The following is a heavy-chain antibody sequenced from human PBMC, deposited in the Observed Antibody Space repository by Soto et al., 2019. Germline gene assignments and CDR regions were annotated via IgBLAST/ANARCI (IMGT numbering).Heavy chain of an antibody. Sequence: SQTLSLTCAISGDSVSSNSALWNWIRQSPSGGLEWLGRTYYRSKWYSDYAVSVKGRITINPDTSKNQFSLQLDSVAPEDTAVYYCVREIAPRGFDPWGHGTLVTVSS. CDR2: TYYRSKWYS. J-gene: IGHJ5*02. CDR3: VREIAPRGFDP. CDR1: GDSVSSNSAL. D-gene: IGHD2-21*01. V-gene: IGHV6-1*01.